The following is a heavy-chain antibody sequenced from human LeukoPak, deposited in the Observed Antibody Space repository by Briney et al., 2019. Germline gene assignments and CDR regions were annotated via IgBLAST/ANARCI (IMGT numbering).Heavy chain of an antibody. J-gene: IGHJ3*02. V-gene: IGHV1-69*02. Sequence: SVKVSCKASGGAFTSYTISWVRQAPGQGLEWMGRIIPILGIANYAQKFQGRVTITADKSTSTAYMELSSLRSEDTAVYYCASTARWVGAEGGAFDIWGQGTMVTVSS. CDR1: GGAFTSYT. CDR2: IIPILGIA. D-gene: IGHD1-26*01. CDR3: ASTARWVGAEGGAFDI.